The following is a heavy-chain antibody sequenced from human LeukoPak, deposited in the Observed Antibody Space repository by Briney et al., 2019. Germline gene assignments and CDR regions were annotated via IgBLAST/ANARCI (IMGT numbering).Heavy chain of an antibody. D-gene: IGHD3-10*02. J-gene: IGHJ6*04. CDR3: AELGITMIGGV. CDR2: ISKDGSNK. CDR1: GFTFS. Sequence: HPGGSLRLSCVASGFTFSMHWVRQAPGKGLEWVTYISKDGSNKYYIDSVKGRFTISRDNSKNTLYLQMNSLRAEDTAFYYCAELGITMIGGVWGKGTTVTISS. V-gene: IGHV3-30*04.